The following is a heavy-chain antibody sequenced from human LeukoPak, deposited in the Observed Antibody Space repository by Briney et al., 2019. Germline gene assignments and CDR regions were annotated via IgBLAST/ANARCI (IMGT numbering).Heavy chain of an antibody. V-gene: IGHV4-59*01. CDR3: AREGSSGWYAFDY. CDR1: GGYISNYY. D-gene: IGHD6-19*01. CDR2: IYDSGST. J-gene: IGHJ4*02. Sequence: SETLSLTCTVSGGYISNYYWSWIRQPPGKGLEWIGYIYDSGSTNYNPSLKSRVTISVDTSKNQFSLKLSSVTAADTAVYYCAREGSSGWYAFDYWGQGTLVTVSS.